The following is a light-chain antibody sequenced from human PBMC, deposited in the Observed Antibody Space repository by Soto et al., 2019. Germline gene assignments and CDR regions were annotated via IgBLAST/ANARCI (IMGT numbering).Light chain of an antibody. CDR2: DAS. Sequence: DIQMTQSPSTLSASGGDRVTITCRASQSISSWLAWYQQKPGKAPKILIYDASSLESGVPSRFSGSGSAAEFTLTTSSLQPDDFATYYCQQYNSDSWTFGQGTKVEIK. CDR1: QSISSW. CDR3: QQYNSDSWT. J-gene: IGKJ1*01. V-gene: IGKV1-5*01.